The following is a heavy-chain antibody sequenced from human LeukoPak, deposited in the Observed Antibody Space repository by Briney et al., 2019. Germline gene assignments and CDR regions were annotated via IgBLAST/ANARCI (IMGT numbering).Heavy chain of an antibody. Sequence: GGSLRLSCAASGFTFSSYGMHWVRQAPGKGLEWVSYISSSSTTIYYADSVKGRFTVSRDNAKNSLYLQMNNLKVEDTAVYYCAKDYYYDPVDAFDVWGQGTMVSVSS. V-gene: IGHV3-48*01. J-gene: IGHJ3*01. CDR3: AKDYYYDPVDAFDV. D-gene: IGHD3-22*01. CDR2: ISSSSTTI. CDR1: GFTFSSYG.